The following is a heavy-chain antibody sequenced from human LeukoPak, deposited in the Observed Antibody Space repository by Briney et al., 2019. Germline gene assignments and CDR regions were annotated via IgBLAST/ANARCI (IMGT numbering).Heavy chain of an antibody. J-gene: IGHJ4*01. Sequence: PSETLSLTCAVYGGSFSGYYWSWIRQPPGKGLEWIGEINHSGSTNYNPSLKSRVTISVDTSKNQFSLKLSSLTAADTAVYYCVTGYYNPRAYCGHGTLVSVS. D-gene: IGHD3-9*01. V-gene: IGHV4-34*01. CDR1: GGSFSGYY. CDR2: INHSGST. CDR3: VTGYYNPRAY.